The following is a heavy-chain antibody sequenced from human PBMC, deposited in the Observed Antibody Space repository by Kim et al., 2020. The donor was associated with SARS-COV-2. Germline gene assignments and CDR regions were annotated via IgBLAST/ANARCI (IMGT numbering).Heavy chain of an antibody. CDR1: GFTFSSYG. J-gene: IGHJ6*02. D-gene: IGHD6-13*01. Sequence: GGSLRLSCAASGFTFSSYGMHWVRQAPGKGLEWVAVISYDGSNKYYADSVKGRFTISRDNSKNTLYLQMNSLRAEDTAVYYCAKCMGSAAAGDYYYYYGMDVWGQGTTVTVSS. CDR2: ISYDGSNK. CDR3: AKCMGSAAAGDYYYYYGMDV. V-gene: IGHV3-30*18.